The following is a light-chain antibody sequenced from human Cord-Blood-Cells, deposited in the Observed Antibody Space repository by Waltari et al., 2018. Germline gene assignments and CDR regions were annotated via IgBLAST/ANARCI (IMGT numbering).Light chain of an antibody. J-gene: IGKJ2*01. Sequence: DIQMTQSPSTLSASVGDRVTITCRASQGISSWLAWYQQKPGKAPKLLIYKASSLESGVPSRFSGSGSGTEFTLTISSLQPDDFATYYCQQYNSYSPNTFGQGTKLEIK. CDR1: QGISSW. CDR2: KAS. CDR3: QQYNSYSPNT. V-gene: IGKV1-5*03.